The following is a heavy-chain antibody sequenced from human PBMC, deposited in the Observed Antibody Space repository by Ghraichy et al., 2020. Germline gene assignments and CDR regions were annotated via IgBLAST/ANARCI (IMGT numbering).Heavy chain of an antibody. Sequence: SVKVSCKASGGTFSSYAISWVRQAPGQGLEWMGGIIPIFGTANYAQKLQGRVTITADESTSTAYMELSSLRSEDTAVYYCARADVDTAMVTNLDYWGQGTLVTVSS. CDR1: GGTFSSYA. CDR3: ARADVDTAMVTNLDY. D-gene: IGHD5-18*01. V-gene: IGHV1-69*13. J-gene: IGHJ4*02. CDR2: IIPIFGTA.